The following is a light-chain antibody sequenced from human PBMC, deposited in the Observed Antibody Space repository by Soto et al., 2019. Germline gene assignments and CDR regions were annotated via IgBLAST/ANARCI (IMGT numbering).Light chain of an antibody. J-gene: IGLJ1*01. CDR1: SSDVGGYNY. CDR2: DVS. V-gene: IGLV2-14*01. CDR3: SSYASSSTYV. Sequence: QSALTQPAPVSGSPGQSITISCTGTSSDVGGYNYVSWYQQHPGKAPKLMIYDVSNRPSGVSNRFSGSKSGNSASLTISGLQAEDEADYYCSSYASSSTYVFGTG.